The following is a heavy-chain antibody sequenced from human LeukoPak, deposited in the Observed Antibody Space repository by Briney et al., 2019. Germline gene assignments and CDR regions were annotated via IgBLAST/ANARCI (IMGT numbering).Heavy chain of an antibody. Sequence: PGGSLRLSCAASGFTFSSYGMHWVRQAPGKGLEWVAVIWHDESKKYYADSVEGRFTISRDTSKNTLYLQMNSLRVEDTAVYYCARDGTLGASGSYHNLPYWGQGTLVTVSS. V-gene: IGHV3-33*01. D-gene: IGHD3-10*01. CDR1: GFTFSSYG. CDR3: ARDGTLGASGSYHNLPY. CDR2: IWHDESKK. J-gene: IGHJ4*02.